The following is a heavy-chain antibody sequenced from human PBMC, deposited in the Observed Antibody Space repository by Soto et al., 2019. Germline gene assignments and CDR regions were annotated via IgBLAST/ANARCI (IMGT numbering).Heavy chain of an antibody. CDR3: ARVFSGSYHNFDY. J-gene: IGHJ4*02. CDR2: ITYDGANG. Sequence: PGGSLRLSCLASGFIFRSYAMHWVRQAPGKGLEWVAVITYDGANGYYADSVRGRFAISRDNSKSTLFLQMNSLRPEDTAVYYCARVFSGSYHNFDYWCPGTLLTV. CDR1: GFIFRSYA. D-gene: IGHD1-26*01. V-gene: IGHV3-30*09.